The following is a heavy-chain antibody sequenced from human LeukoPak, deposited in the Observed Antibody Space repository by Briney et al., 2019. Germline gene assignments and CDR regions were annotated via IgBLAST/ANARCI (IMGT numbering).Heavy chain of an antibody. V-gene: IGHV3-23*01. CDR3: AKVRATVVTHDAFDI. D-gene: IGHD4-23*01. J-gene: IGHJ3*02. CDR2: ISGSGGST. CDR1: GFTFVNYA. Sequence: GGSLRLSCAASGFTFVNYAMSWVRQAPGKGLEWVSAISGSGGSTYYADSVKGRFTISRDNSKNTLYLQMNSLRAEDTAVYYCAKVRATVVTHDAFDIWGQGTMVTVSS.